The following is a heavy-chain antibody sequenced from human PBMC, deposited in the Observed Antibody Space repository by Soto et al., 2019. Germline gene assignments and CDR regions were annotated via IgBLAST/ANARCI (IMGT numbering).Heavy chain of an antibody. D-gene: IGHD6-13*01. Sequence: GGSLRLSCAASGFTFSSYGMHWVRQAPGKGLEWVAVIWYDGSNKYYADSVKGRFTISRDNSKNTLYLQMNSLRAEDTAVYYCARVGIAAAGTGTLVGAKRSSRYYGMDVWGQGTTVTVSS. CDR1: GFTFSSYG. CDR2: IWYDGSNK. J-gene: IGHJ6*02. V-gene: IGHV3-33*01. CDR3: ARVGIAAAGTGTLVGAKRSSRYYGMDV.